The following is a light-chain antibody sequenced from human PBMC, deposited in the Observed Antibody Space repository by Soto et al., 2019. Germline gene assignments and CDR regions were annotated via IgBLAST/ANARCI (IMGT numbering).Light chain of an antibody. CDR1: SSDVGRYRF. CDR2: EVN. J-gene: IGLJ2*01. V-gene: IGLV2-8*01. CDR3: SSYGGSDNYVV. Sequence: QLVLTQPPSASGSPGQSVTISCTGTSSDVGRYRFVSWYQQRPGKAPKLMIYEVNKRPSGVPDRFSGSKSGNTASLTVSGLQAEDEADYFCSSYGGSDNYVVFGGGTKVTVL.